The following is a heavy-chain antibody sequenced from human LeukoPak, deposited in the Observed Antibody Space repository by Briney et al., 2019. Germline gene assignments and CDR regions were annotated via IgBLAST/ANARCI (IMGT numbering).Heavy chain of an antibody. V-gene: IGHV4-59*01. D-gene: IGHD3-3*01. CDR3: ARAPRSGYSNWFDP. Sequence: VKPSETLSLTCTVSGGSISSYYWSWIRQPPGKGLEWIGYIYYSGSTNYNPSLKSRVTISVDTSKNQFSLKLSSVTAADTAVYYCARAPRSGYSNWFDPWGQGTLVTVSS. CDR1: GGSISSYY. CDR2: IYYSGST. J-gene: IGHJ5*02.